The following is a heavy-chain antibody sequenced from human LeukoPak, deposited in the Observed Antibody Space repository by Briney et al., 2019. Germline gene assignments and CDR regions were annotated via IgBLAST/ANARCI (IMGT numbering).Heavy chain of an antibody. V-gene: IGHV1-69*05. CDR2: SIPIFGTA. J-gene: IGHJ6*03. Sequence: ASVKVSCKAAGGTVSSYAISWVRQAPGQGLEWMGGSIPIFGTANYAHKFQGRVTITTDESTSTAYMELSSLRSEDTAVYYCARRYSGYENYYYMDVWGKGTTVTVSS. D-gene: IGHD5-12*01. CDR3: ARRYSGYENYYYMDV. CDR1: GGTVSSYA.